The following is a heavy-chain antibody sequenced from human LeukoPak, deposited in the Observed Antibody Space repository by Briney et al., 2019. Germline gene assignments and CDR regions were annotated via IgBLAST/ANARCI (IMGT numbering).Heavy chain of an antibody. J-gene: IGHJ4*02. CDR2: ISYDGNNK. V-gene: IGHV3-30*14. CDR1: GFTFSNYV. Sequence: PGGSLSLSCAASGFTFSNYVMHWVRQAPGKGLEWVALISYDGNNKDYADSVKGRFTISRDNSKNTLYLQMNSLRAEDTAVYYCARDQRGRTGSIMMAVLITGFDYWGQGTLVTVSS. CDR3: ARDQRGRTGSIMMAVLITGFDY. D-gene: IGHD3-22*01.